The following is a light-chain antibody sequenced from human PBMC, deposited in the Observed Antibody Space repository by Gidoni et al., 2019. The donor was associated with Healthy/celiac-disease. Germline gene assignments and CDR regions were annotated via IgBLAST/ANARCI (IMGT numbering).Light chain of an antibody. J-gene: IGKJ4*01. CDR2: DAS. V-gene: IGKV3-11*01. Sequence: EVVLTLSPATLSSSPGERATLSCRASQSVSSYLAWYQQKPGQAPRLLIYDASNRATGIPARFSGSGSGTDFTLTISSLEPEDFAVYYCQQRSNWPLTFGGGTKVEIK. CDR3: QQRSNWPLT. CDR1: QSVSSY.